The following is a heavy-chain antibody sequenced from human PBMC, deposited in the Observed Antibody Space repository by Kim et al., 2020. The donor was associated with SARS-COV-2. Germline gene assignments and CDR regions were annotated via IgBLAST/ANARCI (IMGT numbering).Heavy chain of an antibody. Sequence: GGSLRLFCAASGFTFSSYAMSWVRQAPGKGLEWVSAISGSGGSTYYADSVKGRFTISRDNSKNTLYLQMNSLRAEDTAVYYCATPRWEYQLLAPFDYWGQGTLVTVSS. D-gene: IGHD2-2*01. CDR3: ATPRWEYQLLAPFDY. V-gene: IGHV3-23*01. CDR2: ISGSGGST. CDR1: GFTFSSYA. J-gene: IGHJ4*02.